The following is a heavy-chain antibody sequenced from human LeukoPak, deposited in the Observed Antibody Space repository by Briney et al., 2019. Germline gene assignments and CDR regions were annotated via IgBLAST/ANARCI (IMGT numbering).Heavy chain of an antibody. CDR3: ARGGSAAKYYFDS. Sequence: SETLSLTCTVSGGSISSYYWSWIRQPPGKGLEFIGYIFYSGTTNFNPSLKSRVTLSADTSKNQFSLRLNSVTAADTAVYYCARGGSAAKYYFDSWGQGTLVTVSS. V-gene: IGHV4-59*01. CDR1: GGSISSYY. D-gene: IGHD6-13*01. CDR2: IFYSGTT. J-gene: IGHJ4*02.